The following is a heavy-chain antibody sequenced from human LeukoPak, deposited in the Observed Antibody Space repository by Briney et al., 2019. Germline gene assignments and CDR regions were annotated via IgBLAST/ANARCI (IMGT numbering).Heavy chain of an antibody. CDR3: GRIYCSGGDCYSLV. V-gene: IGHV4-39*01. Sequence: SETLSLTCTVSGGSISSSNYYWGWIRQPPGKGLEWIGSVYYSGNTYYNPSLKSRATISADTSKNQFSLRLTSVTAADTAMYYCGRIYCSGGDCYSLVWGQGTLVTVSS. D-gene: IGHD2-15*01. CDR2: VYYSGNT. J-gene: IGHJ4*02. CDR1: GGSISSSNYY.